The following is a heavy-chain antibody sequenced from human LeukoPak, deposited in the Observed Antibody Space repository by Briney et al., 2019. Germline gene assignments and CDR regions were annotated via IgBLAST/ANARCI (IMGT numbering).Heavy chain of an antibody. J-gene: IGHJ6*02. CDR2: IYYSGST. CDR3: ARDGAAAAGNLYYGMDV. CDR1: GGSISSYY. D-gene: IGHD6-13*01. Sequence: PSETLSLTCTVSGGSISSYYWSWIRQPPGKGLEWIGYIYYSGSTNYNPSLKSRVTISVDTSKNQFSLKLSSVTAADTAVYYCARDGAAAAGNLYYGMDVWGQGTTVTVSS. V-gene: IGHV4-59*01.